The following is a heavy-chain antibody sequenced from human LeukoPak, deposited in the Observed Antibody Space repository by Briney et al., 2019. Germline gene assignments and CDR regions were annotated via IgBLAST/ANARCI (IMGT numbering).Heavy chain of an antibody. Sequence: PGGSLRLSCAASGFTFSSYWMSWVRQAPGKGLEWVANIKQDGSETYYVVSVRGRFTISRDNSKNTLFLQMDSLRAEDTAVYYCARNYYDSSGYQEATFWGQGTLVTVSS. D-gene: IGHD3-22*01. J-gene: IGHJ4*02. CDR1: GFTFSSYW. V-gene: IGHV3-7*01. CDR3: ARNYYDSSGYQEATF. CDR2: IKQDGSET.